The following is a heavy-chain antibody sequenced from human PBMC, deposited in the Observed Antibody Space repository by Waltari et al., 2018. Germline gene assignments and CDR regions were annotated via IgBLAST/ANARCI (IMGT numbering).Heavy chain of an antibody. CDR2: IYYSGGT. D-gene: IGHD2-2*01. J-gene: IGHJ5*02. CDR3: ARDIALGYCSSTSCPGGWFDP. V-gene: IGHV4-59*01. Sequence: QVQLQESGPGLVKPSETLSLTCTVSGGSISSYYWSWIRQPPGKGLEWIGYIYYSGGTNYNPSLKSRVTLSGDTSKNQFSLKLSSVTAADTAVYYCARDIALGYCSSTSCPGGWFDPWGQGTLVTVSS. CDR1: GGSISSYY.